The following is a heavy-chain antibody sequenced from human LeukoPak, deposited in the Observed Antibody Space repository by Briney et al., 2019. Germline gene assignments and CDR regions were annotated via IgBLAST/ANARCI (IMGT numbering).Heavy chain of an antibody. CDR2: INPNSGDT. CDR3: ARALVPATHRLSS. J-gene: IGHJ5*02. Sequence: ASVKVSCKASGYTFTGYYMHWVRHAPGQGLEWMGWINPNSGDTKYARKFQGRVTMTRDTSISTAYMDLSRLTSDDTAVYYCARALVPATHRLSSWGQGTLVTVSS. V-gene: IGHV1-2*02. CDR1: GYTFTGYY. D-gene: IGHD2-2*01.